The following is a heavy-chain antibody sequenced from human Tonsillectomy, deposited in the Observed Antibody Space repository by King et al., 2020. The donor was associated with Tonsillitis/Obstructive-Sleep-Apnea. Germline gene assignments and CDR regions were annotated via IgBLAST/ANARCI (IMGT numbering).Heavy chain of an antibody. D-gene: IGHD3-10*01. CDR2: IRSKAYGGTT. CDR1: GFTFGYYA. CDR3: TRDLGGWIDY. Sequence: VQLVESGGGLVQPGRSLRLSCTASGFTFGYYAMSWVRQAPGKGLEWVGFIRSKAYGGTTDYAASVKGRFTISRDDSKSIAYLQMNSLKTEDTAVYYCTRDLGGWIDYWGQGTLVTVSS. V-gene: IGHV3-49*04. J-gene: IGHJ4*02.